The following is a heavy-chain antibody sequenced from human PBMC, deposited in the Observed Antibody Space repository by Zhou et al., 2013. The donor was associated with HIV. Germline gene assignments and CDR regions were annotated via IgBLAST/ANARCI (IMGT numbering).Heavy chain of an antibody. Sequence: QVQLVQSGAEVKKPGSSVKVSCKASGGTFSSYAINWVRQALGQGLEWMGGIIPIFGTANYAQKFQGRVTITADESTSTAYMKLSSLRSEDTAIYYCARGNVTNFYYFMDVWGKGTTVTVSS. CDR2: IIPIFGTA. D-gene: IGHD2-2*01. CDR1: GGTFSSYA. CDR3: ARGNVTNFYYFMDV. V-gene: IGHV1-69*12. J-gene: IGHJ6*03.